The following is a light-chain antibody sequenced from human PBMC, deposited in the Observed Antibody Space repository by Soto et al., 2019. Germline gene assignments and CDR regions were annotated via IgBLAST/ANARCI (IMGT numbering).Light chain of an antibody. CDR1: QSVSSSY. CDR3: QQYGSSPWT. V-gene: IGKV3-20*01. Sequence: EIVLTQSPGTLSLSPGERATLSCRASQSVSSSYLAWYQQKPGQXPRLLIYGASSRATGIPDRFSGSGSGTDLTITISRLEPEDFEEYYCQQYGSSPWTFGQGTKVDIK. J-gene: IGKJ1*01. CDR2: GAS.